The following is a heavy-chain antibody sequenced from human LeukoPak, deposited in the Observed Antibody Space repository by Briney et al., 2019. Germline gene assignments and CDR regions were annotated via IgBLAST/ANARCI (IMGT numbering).Heavy chain of an antibody. CDR1: GYSFTNYW. CDR3: ARHNRGDQRYFEY. V-gene: IGHV5-51*01. D-gene: IGHD4-17*01. J-gene: IGHJ4*02. CDR2: IYPGDSST. Sequence: GESLKTSCKGSGYSFTNYWIGWVRQLPGKGLEWMGIIYPGDSSTKYSSSFQGQVTISADKSISTAYLQWSSLKASDTAMFYCARHNRGDQRYFEYWGQGTLVTVSS.